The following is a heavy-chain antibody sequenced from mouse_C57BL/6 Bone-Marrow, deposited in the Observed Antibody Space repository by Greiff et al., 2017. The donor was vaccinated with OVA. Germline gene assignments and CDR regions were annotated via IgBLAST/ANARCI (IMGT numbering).Heavy chain of an antibody. V-gene: IGHV1-81*01. CDR1: GYTFTSYG. Sequence: QVQLQQSGAELARPGASVKLSCKASGYTFTSYGISWVKQRTGQGLEWIGEIYPRSGNTYYNEKVKGKATLTADKSSSTAYMELRSLTSEDSAVYFCAEGGIRRYFDVGGTGTTVTVSS. CDR2: IYPRSGNT. D-gene: IGHD2-4*01. CDR3: AEGGIRRYFDV. J-gene: IGHJ1*03.